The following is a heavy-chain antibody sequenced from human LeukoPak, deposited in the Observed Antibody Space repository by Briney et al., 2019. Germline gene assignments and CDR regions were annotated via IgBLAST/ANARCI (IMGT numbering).Heavy chain of an antibody. CDR1: GFTFSNYD. CDR2: IGTVGDK. J-gene: IGHJ4*02. CDR3: ARGDDYYDSNGFDF. D-gene: IGHD3-22*01. V-gene: IGHV3-13*01. Sequence: GGSLRLSCAVSGFTFSNYDMHWVRQAAGKGLEWVSSIGTVGDKYYPGSVKGRFTISREDGKNSSYLQMNSLRAGDTAVYYCARGDDYYDSNGFDFWGQGTLVTVSS.